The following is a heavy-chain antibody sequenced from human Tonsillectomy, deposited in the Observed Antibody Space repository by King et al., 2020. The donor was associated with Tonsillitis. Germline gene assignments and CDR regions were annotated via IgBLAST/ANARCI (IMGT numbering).Heavy chain of an antibody. CDR1: GYTFTGYY. D-gene: IGHD4-17*01. CDR2: INPNSGGT. V-gene: IGHV1-2*02. CDR3: ARDGIDGDYVSWFDP. J-gene: IGHJ5*02. Sequence: QVQLVESGAEVKKPGASVKVSCKASGYTFTGYYMHWVRQAPGHGLEWMGWINPNSGGTNYAQKFQGRVTMTRDTSISTAYMELSRLRSDDTAVYYCARDGIDGDYVSWFDPWGQGTLVTVSS.